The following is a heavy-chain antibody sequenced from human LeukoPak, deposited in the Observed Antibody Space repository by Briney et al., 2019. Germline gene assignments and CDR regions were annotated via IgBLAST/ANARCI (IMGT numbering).Heavy chain of an antibody. CDR1: GGSFSGYY. CDR2: INHSGST. V-gene: IGHV4-34*01. J-gene: IGHJ4*02. D-gene: IGHD3-22*01. CDR3: ARVPYYDSSGYYDY. Sequence: SETLSLTCAVYGGSFSGYYWSWIRQPPGKGLEWIGEINHSGSTNYNPSLKSRVTISVDTSKNQFSLKLSSVTAADTAVYYCARVPYYDSSGYYDYWGQGTLVTVSS.